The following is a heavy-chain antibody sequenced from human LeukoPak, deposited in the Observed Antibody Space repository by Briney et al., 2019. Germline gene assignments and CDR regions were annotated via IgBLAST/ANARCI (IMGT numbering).Heavy chain of an antibody. V-gene: IGHV3-30*03. Sequence: PGGSLRLSCAASGFTFSSYGMHWVRQAPGTGLEWVAVISYDGSNKYYADSVKGRFTISRDNSKNTLYLQMNSLRAEDTAVYYCAMNIAAAIDYWGQGTLVTVSS. D-gene: IGHD6-13*01. CDR3: AMNIAAAIDY. J-gene: IGHJ4*02. CDR2: ISYDGSNK. CDR1: GFTFSSYG.